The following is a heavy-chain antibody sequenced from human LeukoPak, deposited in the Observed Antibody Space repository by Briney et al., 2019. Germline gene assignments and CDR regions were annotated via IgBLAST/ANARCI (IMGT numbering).Heavy chain of an antibody. J-gene: IGHJ4*02. CDR1: GFTFSYYA. CDR3: AKGGYNYRYVDY. V-gene: IGHV3-23*01. Sequence: GGSLRLSCAASGFTFSYYAMAWVRQAPGKGLEWVSSISGGSTYYADSVKGRFTISRDNSKNTLYLQMNSLRAEDTAVYYCAKGGYNYRYVDYWGQGTLVSVSS. CDR2: ISGGST. D-gene: IGHD5-18*01.